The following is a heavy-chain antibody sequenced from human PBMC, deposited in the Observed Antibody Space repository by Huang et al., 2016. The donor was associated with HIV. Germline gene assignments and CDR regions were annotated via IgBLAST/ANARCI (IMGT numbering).Heavy chain of an antibody. V-gene: IGHV1-24*01. CDR2: FAPEHGET. Sequence: QVQLVQSGAEVKKPGASVTVSCKVSGYTLTELSIHWVRQAPGKGLAWMGGFAPEHGETNYAQNVQGRVTMTEDTSTDTAYMELNSLRSEDTAVYYCATGFDTYYDIWGQGTMVIASS. CDR3: ATGFDTYYDI. D-gene: IGHD2-21*01. J-gene: IGHJ3*02. CDR1: GYTLTELS.